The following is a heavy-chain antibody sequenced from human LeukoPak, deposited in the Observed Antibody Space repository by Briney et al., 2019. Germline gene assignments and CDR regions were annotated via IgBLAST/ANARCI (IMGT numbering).Heavy chain of an antibody. D-gene: IGHD4-23*01. CDR2: ISAYNGNT. Sequence: ASVKVSCKASGYTFTSYGIPWVRQAPGQGLEWMGWISAYNGNTNYVQKFQGRVTMTTDTSTSTAYMELRSLRSDDTAVYYCARDISPTTVVADFDYWGQGTLVTVSS. J-gene: IGHJ4*02. V-gene: IGHV1-18*01. CDR3: ARDISPTTVVADFDY. CDR1: GYTFTSYG.